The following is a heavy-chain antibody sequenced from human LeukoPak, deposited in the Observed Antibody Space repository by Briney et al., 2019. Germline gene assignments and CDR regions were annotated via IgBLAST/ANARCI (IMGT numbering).Heavy chain of an antibody. CDR1: GGTFSSYA. V-gene: IGHV1-8*03. Sequence: ASVKVSCRASGGTFSSYAISWVRQAPGQGLEWMGWMNPNSGNTGYAQKFQGRVTITRNTSISTAYMELSSLRSEDTAVYYCARDPRAVAKPARSYWGQGTLVTVSS. CDR3: ARDPRAVAKPARSY. J-gene: IGHJ4*02. D-gene: IGHD6-19*01. CDR2: MNPNSGNT.